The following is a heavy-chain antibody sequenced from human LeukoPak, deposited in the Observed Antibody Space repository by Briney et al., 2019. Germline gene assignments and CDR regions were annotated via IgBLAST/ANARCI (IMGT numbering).Heavy chain of an antibody. J-gene: IGHJ6*03. CDR2: ISGSGGST. Sequence: GGSLRLSCAASGFTVSSNYMSWVRQAPGKGLEWVSAISGSGGSTYYADSVKGRFTISRDNSKNTLYLQMNSLRAEDTAVYYCARGIVSSAPLLLWFGERRYYYYMDVWGKGTTVTVSS. CDR1: GFTVSSNY. D-gene: IGHD3-10*01. CDR3: ARGIVSSAPLLLWFGERRYYYYMDV. V-gene: IGHV3-23*01.